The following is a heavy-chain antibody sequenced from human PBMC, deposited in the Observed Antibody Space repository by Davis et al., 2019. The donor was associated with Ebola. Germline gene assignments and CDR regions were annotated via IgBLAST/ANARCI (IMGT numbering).Heavy chain of an antibody. CDR3: ARGLYPDTAMGLDY. CDR2: ISASDGTI. Sequence: GESLKISCAASGFTFSNYAMSWVRQAPGKGLEWVASISASDGTIKYADSVKGRFTISRHNSKNTLYLQMNSLRAEDTAVYYCARGLYPDTAMGLDYWGQGTLVTVSS. V-gene: IGHV3-23*01. D-gene: IGHD5-18*01. CDR1: GFTFSNYA. J-gene: IGHJ4*02.